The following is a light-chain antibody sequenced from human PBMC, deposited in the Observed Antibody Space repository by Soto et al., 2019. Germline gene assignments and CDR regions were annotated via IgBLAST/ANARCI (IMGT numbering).Light chain of an antibody. CDR1: QSVSRK. CDR2: DTS. Sequence: EIFMTHSPATVSVSAWQRSTLSFGASQSVSRKLAWYQHKPGQAPRLLIYDTSTRAADIPARFSGSGSGTDFTLTISSLQSEDFAVYYCQQYNHWRSISFGQGTRLEIK. J-gene: IGKJ5*01. CDR3: QQYNHWRSIS. V-gene: IGKV3-15*01.